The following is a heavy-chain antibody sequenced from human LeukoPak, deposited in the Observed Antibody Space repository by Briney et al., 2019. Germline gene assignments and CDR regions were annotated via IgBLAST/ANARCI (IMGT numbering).Heavy chain of an antibody. J-gene: IGHJ4*02. Sequence: PSETLSLTCTVSGGSISSYYWSWIRQPAGKGLEWIGRIATSGSTNYNPSLKSRVTMSVDMSKNQFSLRLTSVTAADTAVYYCARQTGSGLFILPGGQGTLVTVSS. CDR3: ARQTGSGLFILP. CDR2: IATSGST. CDR1: GGSISSYY. V-gene: IGHV4-4*07. D-gene: IGHD3/OR15-3a*01.